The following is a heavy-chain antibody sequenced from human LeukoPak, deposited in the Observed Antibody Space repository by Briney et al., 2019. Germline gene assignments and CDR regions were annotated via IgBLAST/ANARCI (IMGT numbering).Heavy chain of an antibody. Sequence: ASETLSLTCTVSGGSISGYYWSWIRQPPGKGLEWMGYIYYSGGTNYNPSLKSRVTISVDTSKNQFSLKLSSVTAADTAVYYCARTAAGTDYWGQGTLVTVSS. V-gene: IGHV4-59*01. D-gene: IGHD6-13*01. CDR3: ARTAAGTDY. CDR1: GGSISGYY. CDR2: IYYSGGT. J-gene: IGHJ4*02.